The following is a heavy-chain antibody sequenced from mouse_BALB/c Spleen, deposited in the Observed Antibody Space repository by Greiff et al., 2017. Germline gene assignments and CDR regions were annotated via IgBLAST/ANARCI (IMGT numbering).Heavy chain of an antibody. Sequence: QVQLQQSGPGLVQPSQSLSITCTVSGFSLTSYGVHWVRQSPGKGLEWLGVIWSGGSTDYNAAFISRLSISKDNSKSQVFFKMNSLQANDTAIYFCASHGLAYWGQGTLVTVSA. CDR1: GFSLTSYG. J-gene: IGHJ3*01. V-gene: IGHV2-2*02. CDR2: IWSGGST. D-gene: IGHD2-2*01. CDR3: ASHGLAY.